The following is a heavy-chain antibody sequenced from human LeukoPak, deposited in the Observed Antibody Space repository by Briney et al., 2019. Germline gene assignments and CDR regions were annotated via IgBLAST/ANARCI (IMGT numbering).Heavy chain of an antibody. CDR2: ISAYNGNT. J-gene: IGHJ4*02. Sequence: ASVKVSCKASGYTFTSYGISWVRQAPGQGLEWMGWISAYNGNTNYAQKLQGRVTMTEDTSTDTAYMELSSLRSEDTAVYYCATLCSGGSCIDYWGQGTLVTVSS. D-gene: IGHD2-15*01. CDR1: GYTFTSYG. CDR3: ATLCSGGSCIDY. V-gene: IGHV1-18*01.